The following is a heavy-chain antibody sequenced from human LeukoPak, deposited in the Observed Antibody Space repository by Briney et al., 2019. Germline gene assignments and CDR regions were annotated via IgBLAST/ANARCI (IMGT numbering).Heavy chain of an antibody. CDR3: AKATCSGGNCYFTAFDI. J-gene: IGHJ3*02. V-gene: IGHV3-9*03. CDR2: ISWNSGNI. D-gene: IGHD2-15*01. CDR1: GFTFTNAW. Sequence: PGGSLRLSCAASGFTFTNAWMSWVRQAPGKGLEWVSGISWNSGNIAYADSVKGRFTISRDNAKNSLYLQMNSLRAEDMALYYCAKATCSGGNCYFTAFDIWGQGTVVTVSS.